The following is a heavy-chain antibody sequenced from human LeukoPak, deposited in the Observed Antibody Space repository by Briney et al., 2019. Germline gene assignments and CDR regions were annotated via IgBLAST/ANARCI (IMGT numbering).Heavy chain of an antibody. V-gene: IGHV3-7*01. Sequence: GGSLRLSCVASGFAFSSYWMSWVRQAPGKGLELVADISPDGSAEDYVDSVRGRFAISRDNAKRSLYLQMNSLSPEDTAVYYCANQAYSQFDYWGQGTLVSVSS. CDR1: GFAFSSYW. CDR3: ANQAYSQFDY. J-gene: IGHJ4*02. CDR2: ISPDGSAE. D-gene: IGHD4-11*01.